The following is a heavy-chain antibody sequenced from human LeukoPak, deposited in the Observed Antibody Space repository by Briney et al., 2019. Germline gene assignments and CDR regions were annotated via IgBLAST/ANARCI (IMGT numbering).Heavy chain of an antibody. CDR1: GGTFRSYG. V-gene: IGHV1-69*13. Sequence: GASVKVSCKASGGTFRSYGLNWVRQAPGQGLEWMGGFIPILGTAKYAQKLQGRVTITADESTSTGYMELSSLRYEDTAVYYCARGLYCSSSTSCYDCGMDVWGQGTTVTVSS. CDR3: ARGLYCSSSTSCYDCGMDV. J-gene: IGHJ6*02. CDR2: FIPILGTA. D-gene: IGHD2-2*01.